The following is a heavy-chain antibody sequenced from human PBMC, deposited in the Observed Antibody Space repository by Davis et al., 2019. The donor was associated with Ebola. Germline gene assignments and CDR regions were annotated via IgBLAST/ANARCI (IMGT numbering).Heavy chain of an antibody. CDR1: GFTFSGSA. V-gene: IGHV3-73*01. Sequence: GRSLRLSCAASGFTFSGSAMHWVRQASGKGLEWVGRIRSKANSYATAYAASVIGRFTISRDDSKNTAYLQMNSLKTEDTAVYYCSCTWSSFDYWGQGTLVTVSS. CDR2: IRSKANSYAT. D-gene: IGHD3-10*01. CDR3: SCTWSSFDY. J-gene: IGHJ4*02.